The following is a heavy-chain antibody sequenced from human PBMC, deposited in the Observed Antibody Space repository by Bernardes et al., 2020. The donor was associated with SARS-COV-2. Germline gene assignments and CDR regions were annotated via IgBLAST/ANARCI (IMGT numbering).Heavy chain of an antibody. CDR2: ISWNSGSI. D-gene: IGHD5-18*01. Sequence: SLRLSCAASGFTFDDYAMHWVRQAPGKGLEWVSGISWNSGSIGYADSVKGRFTISRDNAKNSLYLQMNSLRAEDTALYYCAKLPGPDTTMDGWGQGTLVTVSS. V-gene: IGHV3-9*01. CDR3: AKLPGPDTTMDG. J-gene: IGHJ4*02. CDR1: GFTFDDYA.